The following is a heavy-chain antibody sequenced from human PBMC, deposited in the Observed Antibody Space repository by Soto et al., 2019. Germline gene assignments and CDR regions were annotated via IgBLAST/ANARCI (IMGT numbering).Heavy chain of an antibody. CDR1: GFTFSSHA. D-gene: IGHD6-19*01. Sequence: EVQLLESGGGLVQPGGSLRLSCAVSGFTFSSHAMSWVRQAPGKGLECVSSITGSGDSTYYADSVNGRFTISRDKSKSTRYLQRKSLRAEDTAVYYWAKDLQFSGWLSAQTFDYWGQGTQVTVSS. V-gene: IGHV3-23*01. J-gene: IGHJ4*02. CDR3: AKDLQFSGWLSAQTFDY. CDR2: ITGSGDST.